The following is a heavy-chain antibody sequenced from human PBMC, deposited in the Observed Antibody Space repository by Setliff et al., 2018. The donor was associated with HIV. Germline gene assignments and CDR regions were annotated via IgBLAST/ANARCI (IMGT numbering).Heavy chain of an antibody. CDR2: FYYDGSA. Sequence: PSETLSLTCTISGASIISYYWSWVRQPPGRGLEWIGYFYYDGSAKYNPSLKSRVAISAGTSKYQFSLTLRSVTAADTAVYYCARDPGSSFYNYKFLDTWGKGTTVTVSS. J-gene: IGHJ6*04. V-gene: IGHV4-59*01. CDR3: ARDPGSSFYNYKFLDT. CDR1: GASIISYY. D-gene: IGHD3-16*01.